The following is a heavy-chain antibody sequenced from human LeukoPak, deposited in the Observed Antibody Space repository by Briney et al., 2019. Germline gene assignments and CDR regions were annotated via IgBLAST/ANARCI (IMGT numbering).Heavy chain of an antibody. J-gene: IGHJ5*02. CDR3: ARERYGATGGWFDP. CDR1: GYTFTGYY. CDR2: SNPNSGGT. D-gene: IGHD4-17*01. Sequence: PRASVTVSCKASGYTFTGYYMHWVRQAPGQGLEGMGWSNPNSGGTNYAQKFQGRVTMTRDTSISTAYMELSRLRSDDTAVYYCARERYGATGGWFDPWGQGTLVTVSS. V-gene: IGHV1-2*02.